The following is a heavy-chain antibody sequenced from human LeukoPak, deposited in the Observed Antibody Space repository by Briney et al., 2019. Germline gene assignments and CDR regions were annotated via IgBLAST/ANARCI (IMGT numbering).Heavy chain of an antibody. J-gene: IGHJ4*02. V-gene: IGHV3-23*01. D-gene: IGHD3-22*01. Sequence: PGGSLRLSCVASGFPFSNHAMNWVRQAPGKGLEWVSAISGGGGSTYYADSVQGRFTVSRDNSKSTLYLQMNSLRAEDAAVYYCVKGLRSVGYSLFDYWGQGTLVAVSS. CDR2: ISGGGGST. CDR1: GFPFSNHA. CDR3: VKGLRSVGYSLFDY.